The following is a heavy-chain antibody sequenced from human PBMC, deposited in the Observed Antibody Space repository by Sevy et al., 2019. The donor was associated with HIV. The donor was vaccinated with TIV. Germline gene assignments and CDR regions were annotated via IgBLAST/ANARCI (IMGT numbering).Heavy chain of an antibody. CDR3: AREGFMSAVDY. J-gene: IGHJ4*02. CDR1: GGSISSGGYY. Sequence: SETLSLTCTVSGGSISSGGYYWSWIRQHPGKGLEWIGYIYYSGSTYYNPSLKSRVTISVETSKNQFSLRLSSVTAADTAVYYCAREGFMSAVDYWGQGTLVTVSS. D-gene: IGHD3-16*01. V-gene: IGHV4-31*03. CDR2: IYYSGST.